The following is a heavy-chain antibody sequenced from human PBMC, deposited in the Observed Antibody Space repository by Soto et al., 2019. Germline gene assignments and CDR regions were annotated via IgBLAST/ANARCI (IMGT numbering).Heavy chain of an antibody. Sequence: GESLKISCKGSGYGFPSYLISWVRQMPGKGLEWMGRIDPSDSYTNYSPSFQGHVTISADKSINTAYLQWSSLKASDTAMYYCARQLYSPDDLGYWGQGTLVTVSS. J-gene: IGHJ4*02. CDR3: ARQLYSPDDLGY. D-gene: IGHD5-12*01. CDR1: GYGFPSYL. V-gene: IGHV5-10-1*01. CDR2: IDPSDSYT.